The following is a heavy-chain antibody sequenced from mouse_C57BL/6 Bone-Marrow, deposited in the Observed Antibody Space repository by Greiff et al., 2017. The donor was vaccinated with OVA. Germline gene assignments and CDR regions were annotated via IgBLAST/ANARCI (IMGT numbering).Heavy chain of an antibody. CDR2: IDPENGDT. J-gene: IGHJ3*01. CDR3: TSIYDSASSYEGFAY. Sequence: VQLQQSGAELVRPGASVKLSCTASGFTIKDDYMHWVKQRPEQGLEWIGLIDPENGDTEYASKFQGTATLTADTSSNTAYLQLSSLTSEDTAVYYSTSIYDSASSYEGFAYWGQGTLVTVSA. D-gene: IGHD1-1*01. CDR1: GFTIKDDY. V-gene: IGHV14-4*01.